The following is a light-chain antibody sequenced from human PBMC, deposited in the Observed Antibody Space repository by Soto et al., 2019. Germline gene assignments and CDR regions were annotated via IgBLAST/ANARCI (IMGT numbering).Light chain of an antibody. CDR1: SSDVGGYNY. CDR3: SSYSTSTTPYI. J-gene: IGLJ1*01. Sequence: QSALTQPASVSGSPGQSNTISCTGTSSDVGGYNYVSWYQHHPGKAPKVIIYDVSNRPSVISYRFSGSKSGNTASLTISGLQAEDEADYYCSSYSTSTTPYIFGTGTKVTVL. V-gene: IGLV2-14*03. CDR2: DVS.